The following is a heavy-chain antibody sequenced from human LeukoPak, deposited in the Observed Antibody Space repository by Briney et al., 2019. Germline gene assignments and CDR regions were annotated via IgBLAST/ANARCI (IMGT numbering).Heavy chain of an antibody. J-gene: IGHJ3*02. CDR2: ISSSSSTI. V-gene: IGHV3-48*04. CDR1: GFTFSSYS. CDR3: ARDQEVPGEDAFDI. D-gene: IGHD1-26*01. Sequence: PGGSLRLSCAASGFTFSSYSMNWVRQAPGKGLEWVSYISSSSSTIYYADSVKGRFTISRDNAKNSLYLQMSSLRAEDTAVYYCARDQEVPGEDAFDIWGQGTMVTVSS.